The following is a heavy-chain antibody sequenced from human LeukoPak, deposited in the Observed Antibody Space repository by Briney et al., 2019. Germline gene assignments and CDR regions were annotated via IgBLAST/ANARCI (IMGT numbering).Heavy chain of an antibody. CDR1: GASINNSPYY. V-gene: IGHV4-39*01. CDR3: ARNDRGRPADY. D-gene: IGHD1-26*01. J-gene: IGHJ4*02. CDR2: MHYSGAT. Sequence: PSETLSLTCTVSGASINNSPYYWAWIRRPPGKELEWIVSMHYSGATYYNPSLKSRVTISIDTSRNQFSLRLTSVTAADTAVFYCARNDRGRPADYWGQGTLVTVSS.